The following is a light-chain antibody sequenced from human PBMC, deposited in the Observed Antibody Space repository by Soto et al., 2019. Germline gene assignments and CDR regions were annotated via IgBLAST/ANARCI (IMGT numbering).Light chain of an antibody. CDR1: SSDVGGYNY. CDR2: DVN. Sequence: QSVLTQPASVSGSPGQSITISCTGSSSDVGGYNYVSWYQHHPGKAPKLMIYDVNNRPSGVSNRFSGSKSGNTASLTISGLQAEDEADYYCGSYTSSSTLWLFGGGTQLTVL. J-gene: IGLJ3*02. CDR3: GSYTSSSTLWL. V-gene: IGLV2-14*03.